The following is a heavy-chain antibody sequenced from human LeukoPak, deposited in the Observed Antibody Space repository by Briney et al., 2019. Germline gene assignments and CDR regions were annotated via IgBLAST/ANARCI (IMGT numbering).Heavy chain of an antibody. V-gene: IGHV4-59*01. Sequence: MASETLSLTCTVSGGSISSYYWSWIRQPPGKGLEWIGYIYYSGSTNYNPSLKSRVTISVDTSKNQFSLKLSSVTAADTAVYYCARDQSSSSWYGYFDYWGQGTLVTVSS. D-gene: IGHD6-13*01. CDR2: IYYSGST. CDR1: GGSISSYY. CDR3: ARDQSSSSWYGYFDY. J-gene: IGHJ4*02.